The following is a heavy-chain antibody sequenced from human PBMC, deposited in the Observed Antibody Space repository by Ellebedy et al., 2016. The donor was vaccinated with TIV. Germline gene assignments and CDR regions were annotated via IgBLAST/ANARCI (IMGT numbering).Heavy chain of an antibody. CDR3: ATDGSYGDYRFPTHAFEI. J-gene: IGHJ3*02. CDR1: GFSFRSYW. Sequence: GGSLRLSCATSGFSFRSYWMTWVRQAPGKGLEWVANIRQDGSDMYYVDSVKGRFTISRDNAKNSLYLLMNSLSAEDTGVYYCATDGSYGDYRFPTHAFEIWGQGTMVTVSS. D-gene: IGHD4-17*01. CDR2: IRQDGSDM. V-gene: IGHV3-7*01.